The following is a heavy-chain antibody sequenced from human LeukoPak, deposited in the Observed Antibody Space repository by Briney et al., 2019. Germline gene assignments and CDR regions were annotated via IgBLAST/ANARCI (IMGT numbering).Heavy chain of an antibody. CDR3: ARDFGSSSAWYEFDY. Sequence: ASVKVSCKVSGYTITSFYIHWVRQSPGQGLEWMGWINPDSGVTKYAQNFQGRVTMTRDTYISTASMEMRSLKSDDTAVYYCARDFGSSSAWYEFDYWGQGTLVTVSS. V-gene: IGHV1-2*02. D-gene: IGHD6-19*01. CDR1: GYTITSFY. CDR2: INPDSGVT. J-gene: IGHJ4*02.